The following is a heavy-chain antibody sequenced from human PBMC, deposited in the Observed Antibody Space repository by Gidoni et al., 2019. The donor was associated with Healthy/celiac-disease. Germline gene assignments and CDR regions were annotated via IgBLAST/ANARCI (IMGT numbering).Heavy chain of an antibody. CDR2: ISSSGSTI. CDR1: GFTFSSYE. V-gene: IGHV3-48*03. Sequence: EVQLVESGGGLVQPGGSLRLSCAASGFTFSSYEMNWVRQAPGKGLEWVSYISSSGSTIYYADSVKGRFTISRDNAKNSLYQQMNSLRAEDTAVYYCARGAVEWELRSPFDYWGQGTLVTVSS. J-gene: IGHJ4*02. D-gene: IGHD1-26*01. CDR3: ARGAVEWELRSPFDY.